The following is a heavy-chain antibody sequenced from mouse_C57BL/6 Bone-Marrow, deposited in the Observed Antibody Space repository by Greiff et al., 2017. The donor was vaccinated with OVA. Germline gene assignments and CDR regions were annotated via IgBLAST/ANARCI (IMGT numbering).Heavy chain of an antibody. CDR3: ARHIYYYGSSPWFAY. CDR2: IGSGGSCT. V-gene: IGHV5-6*01. CDR1: GFTFSSYG. J-gene: IGHJ3*01. D-gene: IGHD1-1*01. Sequence: EVKLQESGGDLVKPGGSLKLSCAASGFTFSSYGMSWVRQTPDKRLEWVATIGSGGSCTYYPDSVKGRFTISRDNAKNTLYLQMSSLKSEDTAMYYCARHIYYYGSSPWFAYWGQGTLVTVSA.